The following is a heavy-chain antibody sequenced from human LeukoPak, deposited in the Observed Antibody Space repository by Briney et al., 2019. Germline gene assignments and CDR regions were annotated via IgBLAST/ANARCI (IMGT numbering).Heavy chain of an antibody. CDR2: IYYSGST. CDR1: GGSISSSSYY. J-gene: IGHJ6*03. V-gene: IGHV4-39*01. CDR3: ARLSGGLGGYHYYYYMDV. Sequence: SETLSLTCTVSGGSISSSSYYWGWIRQPPGKGLEWIGSIYYSGSTYYNPSLKSRVTISVDTSKNQFSLKLSSVTAADTAVYYCARLSGGLGGYHYYYYMDVWGKGTTVTISS. D-gene: IGHD3-10*01.